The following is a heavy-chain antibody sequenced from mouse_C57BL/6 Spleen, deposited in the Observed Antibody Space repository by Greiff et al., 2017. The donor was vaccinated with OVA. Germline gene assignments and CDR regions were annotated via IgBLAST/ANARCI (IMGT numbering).Heavy chain of an antibody. CDR1: GYTFTSYW. V-gene: IGHV1-52*01. J-gene: IGHJ2*01. D-gene: IGHD2-1*01. CDR2: IDPSDSET. CDR3: ARGRIYYGNYGDFDY. Sequence: QVQLQQPGAELVRPGSSVKLSCKASGYTFTSYWMHWVKQRPIQGLEWIGNIDPSDSETHYNQKFKDKATLTVDTSSSTAYMQLSSLTSEDSAVYYCARGRIYYGNYGDFDYWGQGTTLTVAS.